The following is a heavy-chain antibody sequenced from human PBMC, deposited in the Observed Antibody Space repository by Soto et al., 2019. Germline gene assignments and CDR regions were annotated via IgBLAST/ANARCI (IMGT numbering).Heavy chain of an antibody. J-gene: IGHJ4*02. CDR2: IWHDGSNS. CDR1: GFTFSSYG. CDR3: AKPSYDYWSGYYHPFDY. Sequence: QVQLVESGGGVVQPGRSQRLSCTASGFTFSSYGMHWVRQAPGKGLEWVAFIWHDGSNSYYVDSVKGRFTISRDNSKNTLYLQMNSLRAEDTAVCYCAKPSYDYWSGYYHPFDYWGQGTLVTVSS. V-gene: IGHV3-33*06. D-gene: IGHD3-3*01.